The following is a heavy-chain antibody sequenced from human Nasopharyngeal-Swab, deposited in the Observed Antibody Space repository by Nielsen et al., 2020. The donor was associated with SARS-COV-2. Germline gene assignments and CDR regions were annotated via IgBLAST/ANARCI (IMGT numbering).Heavy chain of an antibody. CDR1: RYTFASFD. J-gene: IGHJ4*02. D-gene: IGHD1-1*01. CDR2: MNLDSGDT. Sequence: ASVKVSCKPSRYTFASFDINWVRQATGRGLEWVGWMNLDSGDTHYAQEFQGKVTLTRDTSRSTAYMELSSLRSEDTAVYYCARGPRPKRHLDYWGQGTLVTVSS. V-gene: IGHV1-8*01. CDR3: ARGPRPKRHLDY.